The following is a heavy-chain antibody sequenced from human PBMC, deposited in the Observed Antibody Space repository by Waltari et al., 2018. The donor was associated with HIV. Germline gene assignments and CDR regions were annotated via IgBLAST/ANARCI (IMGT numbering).Heavy chain of an antibody. Sequence: VQLVESGGGLVKPGGSLRLSCEASGFSFRRYAMNWVRQAPGKGLQWLSYISSNSEYIDYVHSVQGRFTISRDNAKSSVFLQMDNVRDEDTATYYCATTVTTRGTFDYWGQGTVVAV. CDR2: ISSNSEYI. CDR3: ATTVTTRGTFDY. CDR1: GFSFRRYA. V-gene: IGHV3-21*02. D-gene: IGHD4-17*01. J-gene: IGHJ4*02.